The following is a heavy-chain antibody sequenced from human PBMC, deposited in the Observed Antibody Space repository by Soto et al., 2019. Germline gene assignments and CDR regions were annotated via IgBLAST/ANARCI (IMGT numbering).Heavy chain of an antibody. Sequence: SETLSLTCTVSGGSISSSSYYWGWIRQPPGKGLEWIGSIYYSGSTYYNPSLKSRVTISVDTSKNQFSLKLSSVTAADTAVYYCARRSDYYDSSGYPIRWFDPWGQGTLVTVPQ. CDR3: ARRSDYYDSSGYPIRWFDP. V-gene: IGHV4-39*01. CDR1: GGSISSSSYY. D-gene: IGHD3-22*01. J-gene: IGHJ5*02. CDR2: IYYSGST.